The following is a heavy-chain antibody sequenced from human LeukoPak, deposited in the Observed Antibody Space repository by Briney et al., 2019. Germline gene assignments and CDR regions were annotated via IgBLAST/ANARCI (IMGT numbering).Heavy chain of an antibody. J-gene: IGHJ6*03. CDR1: GGSFSGYY. CDR2: INHSGST. Sequence: SETLSFTCAVYGGSFSGYYWSWIRQPPGKGLEWIGEINHSGSTNYNPSLKSRVTISVDTSKNQFSLKLSSVTAADTAVYYCARGTSHPYYYYYYMDVWGKGTTVTVSS. CDR3: ARGTSHPYYYYYYMDV. D-gene: IGHD2-2*01. V-gene: IGHV4-34*01.